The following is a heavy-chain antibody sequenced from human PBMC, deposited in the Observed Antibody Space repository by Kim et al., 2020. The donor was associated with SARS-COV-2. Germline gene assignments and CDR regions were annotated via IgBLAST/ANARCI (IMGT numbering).Heavy chain of an antibody. V-gene: IGHV1-46*01. CDR3: ARGGKYSSGWNFDY. Sequence: AQKFQGRVTMTRDTSTSTVYMELSSLRSEDTAVYYCARGGKYSSGWNFDYWGQGTLVTVSS. J-gene: IGHJ4*02. D-gene: IGHD6-19*01.